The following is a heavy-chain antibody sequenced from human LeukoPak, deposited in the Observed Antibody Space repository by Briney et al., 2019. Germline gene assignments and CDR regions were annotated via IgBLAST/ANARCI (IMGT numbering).Heavy chain of an antibody. CDR2: IIPIFGTA. V-gene: IGHV1-69*13. Sequence: SVTVSCKASGGTFSSYAISWVRQAPGQGLEWMGGIIPIFGTANYAQKFQGRVTITADESTSTAYMELSSLRSEDTAVYYCARSPSYYDAFDIWGQGTMVTVSS. CDR3: ARSPSYYDAFDI. D-gene: IGHD3-22*01. CDR1: GGTFSSYA. J-gene: IGHJ3*02.